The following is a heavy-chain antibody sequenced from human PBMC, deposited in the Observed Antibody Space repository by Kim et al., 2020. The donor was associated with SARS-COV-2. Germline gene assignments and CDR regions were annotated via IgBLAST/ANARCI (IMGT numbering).Heavy chain of an antibody. V-gene: IGHV3-21*01. CDR2: ISSSSSYI. J-gene: IGHJ4*02. CDR3: AAPPGIAAAGFYFDY. CDR1: GFTFSSYS. Sequence: GGSLRLSCEASGFTFSSYSMNWVRQAPGKGLEWVSSISSSSSYIYYADSVKGRFTISRDNAKNSLYLQMNSLRAEDTAVYYCAAPPGIAAAGFYFDYWGQGTLVTVSS. D-gene: IGHD6-13*01.